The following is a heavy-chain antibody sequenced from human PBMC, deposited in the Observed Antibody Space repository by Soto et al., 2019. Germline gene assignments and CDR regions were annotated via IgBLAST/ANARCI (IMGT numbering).Heavy chain of an antibody. CDR1: GGSISRYF. CDR2: VYYTGTT. D-gene: IGHD6-13*01. CDR3: ARDLAAVPRAFDY. V-gene: IGHV4-59*01. Sequence: QVQLQESGPGLLKPSETLSLTCTVSGGSISRYFYIWVRQPPGKGLEWIGSVYYTGTTDYNPSLKSRVTMSVDTPKTQFSLNLRSVTAADTAVYYCARDLAAVPRAFDYWGRGTLVTVSS. J-gene: IGHJ4*02.